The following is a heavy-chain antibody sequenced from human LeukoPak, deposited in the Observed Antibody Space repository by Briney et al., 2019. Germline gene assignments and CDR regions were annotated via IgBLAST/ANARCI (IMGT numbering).Heavy chain of an antibody. J-gene: IGHJ4*02. D-gene: IGHD2-15*01. CDR2: VKQDGSEK. CDR1: GFTVSDYW. Sequence: GGSLRLSCAASGFTVSDYWMTWVRQAPGKGLEWVAHVKQDGSEKYCVDSVKGRFTISRDNAKNSLSLQMNSLRAEDTAMYYCARRFCVGGSCYTVIDHWGQGTLVTVSS. V-gene: IGHV3-7*01. CDR3: ARRFCVGGSCYTVIDH.